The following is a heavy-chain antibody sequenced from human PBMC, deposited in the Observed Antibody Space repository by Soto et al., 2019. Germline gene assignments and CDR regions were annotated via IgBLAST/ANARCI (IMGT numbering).Heavy chain of an antibody. D-gene: IGHD3-22*01. J-gene: IGHJ4*02. V-gene: IGHV3-33*01. Sequence: QVQLVESGGGVVQPGRSLRLSCAASGFTFSSYGMHWVRQAPGKGLEWVAVIWYDGSNKYYADSVKGRFTISRDNSKNTLYLQMNSLRAEDTAVYYCARDPDSGSGYYYGPGEFDYWGQGTLVTVSS. CDR1: GFTFSSYG. CDR2: IWYDGSNK. CDR3: ARDPDSGSGYYYGPGEFDY.